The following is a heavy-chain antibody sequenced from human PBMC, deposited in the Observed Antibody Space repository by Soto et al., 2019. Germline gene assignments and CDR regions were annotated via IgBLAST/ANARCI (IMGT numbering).Heavy chain of an antibody. CDR1: GFTFSSYS. D-gene: IGHD6-19*01. Sequence: GGSLRLSCAASGFTFSSYSMNWVRQAPGKGLEWVSSISSSSSCIYYADSVKGRFTISRDNAKNSLYLQMNSLRAEDTAVYYCAGTLIAVAGSFNYYYYYGMDVWGQGTTVTVSS. CDR3: AGTLIAVAGSFNYYYYYGMDV. J-gene: IGHJ6*02. CDR2: ISSSSSCI. V-gene: IGHV3-21*01.